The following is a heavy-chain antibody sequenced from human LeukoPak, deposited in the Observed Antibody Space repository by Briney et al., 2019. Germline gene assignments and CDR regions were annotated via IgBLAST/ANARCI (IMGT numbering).Heavy chain of an antibody. V-gene: IGHV1-2*02. D-gene: IGHD3-10*01. J-gene: IGHJ4*02. Sequence: ASVKVSCKASGYTFTGYYMHWVRQASGQGLEWVGWINPKSGGTHYAQKFQGRVTMTGDTSISAAYMELSRLTSDDTAVYYCARDYGGPSWFGGIDYWGQGTLVTVSS. CDR3: ARDYGGPSWFGGIDY. CDR1: GYTFTGYY. CDR2: INPKSGGT.